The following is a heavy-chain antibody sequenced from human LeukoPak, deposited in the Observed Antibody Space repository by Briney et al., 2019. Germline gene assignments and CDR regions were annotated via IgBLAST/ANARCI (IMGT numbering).Heavy chain of an antibody. V-gene: IGHV3-23*01. J-gene: IGHJ4*02. CDR3: AKRPRSGSYGPFDY. Sequence: GGSLRLSCAASGFTFSSYAMSWVRQAPGKGLEWVSGISGSGDNTYYADSVKGRFTISRDNSKNTLYLQMNSLRAEDTAVYYCAKRPRSGSYGPFDYWGQGTLVTVSS. CDR2: ISGSGDNT. CDR1: GFTFSSYA. D-gene: IGHD1-26*01.